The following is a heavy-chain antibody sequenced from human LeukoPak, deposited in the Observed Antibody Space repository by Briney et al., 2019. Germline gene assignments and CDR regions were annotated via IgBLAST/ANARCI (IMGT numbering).Heavy chain of an antibody. D-gene: IGHD3-10*01. V-gene: IGHV3-9*01. Sequence: GGSLRLSCAASGFTFDDYAMHWVRQAPGKGLEWVSGISWNSGSIGYADSVKGRFTISRDNAKNSPYLQMNSLRAEDTAVYYCAKDRSVLLWFGEFRGFDYWGQGTLVTVSS. J-gene: IGHJ4*02. CDR1: GFTFDDYA. CDR2: ISWNSGSI. CDR3: AKDRSVLLWFGEFRGFDY.